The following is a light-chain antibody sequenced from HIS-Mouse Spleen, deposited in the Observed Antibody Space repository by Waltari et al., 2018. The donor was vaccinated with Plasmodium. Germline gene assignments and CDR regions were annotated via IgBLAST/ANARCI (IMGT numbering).Light chain of an antibody. CDR2: VAS. V-gene: IGKV3-15*01. CDR1: QRVSSN. Sequence: EIVMTQSPPTLSVSPGERATLSCSASQRVSSNLAWSQQKPGQAPRLLIYVASTLATGIPARFSGSGSGTEFTLTISSLQSEDFAVYYCQQYNNWSFTFGPGTKVDIK. CDR3: QQYNNWSFT. J-gene: IGKJ3*01.